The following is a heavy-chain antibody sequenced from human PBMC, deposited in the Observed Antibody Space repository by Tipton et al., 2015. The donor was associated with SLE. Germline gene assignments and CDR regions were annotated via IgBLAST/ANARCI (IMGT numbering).Heavy chain of an antibody. Sequence: QLVQSGPEVKKPGSSVKVSCKASGGTFSNNAITWMRQAPGQGLEWMGGIIRIFGTANYAQKFPGRVTITADESTGTAYMEVSSLRADDTAVYYCARVGVSSSSRFYYYGMDVWGQGTTVTVSS. V-gene: IGHV1-69*01. CDR2: IIRIFGTA. D-gene: IGHD6-6*01. J-gene: IGHJ6*02. CDR1: GGTFSNNA. CDR3: ARVGVSSSSRFYYYGMDV.